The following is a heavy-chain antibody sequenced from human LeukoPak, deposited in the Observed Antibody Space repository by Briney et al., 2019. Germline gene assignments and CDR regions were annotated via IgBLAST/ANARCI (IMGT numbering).Heavy chain of an antibody. CDR2: KYYSGSA. CDR3: ATPYCSSISCLDVFNI. V-gene: IGHV4-31*03. D-gene: IGHD2-2*01. Sequence: SETLSLTCNVSGVSISDGRYYWAWIRQHPGKGLEWIAYKYYSGSAKYNPSLKRRLTISVDTPNNQFSLQLRSVTAADTAMYYCATPYCSSISCLDVFNIWGQGTMVTVSS. J-gene: IGHJ3*02. CDR1: GVSISDGRYY.